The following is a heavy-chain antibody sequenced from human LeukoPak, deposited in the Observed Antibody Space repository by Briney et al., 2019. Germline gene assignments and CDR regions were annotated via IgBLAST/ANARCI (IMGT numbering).Heavy chain of an antibody. Sequence: GRSLRLSCAASGFTFSSYAMHWVRQAPGKGLEWVAVISYDGSNKYYADSVKGRFTISRDNSKNTLYLQMNSLRAEDTAVYYCARAGSESHSNYVGWFDPWGQGTLVTVSS. CDR2: ISYDGSNK. CDR3: ARAGSESHSNYVGWFDP. D-gene: IGHD4-11*01. CDR1: GFTFSSYA. V-gene: IGHV3-30*01. J-gene: IGHJ5*02.